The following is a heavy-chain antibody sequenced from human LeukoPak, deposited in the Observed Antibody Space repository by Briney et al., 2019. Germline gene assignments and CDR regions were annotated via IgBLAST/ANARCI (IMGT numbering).Heavy chain of an antibody. D-gene: IGHD3-10*01. CDR3: ARGRAEGSGSYPLDY. V-gene: IGHV4-34*01. CDR2: INHSGST. CDR1: GGSFSGYY. J-gene: IGHJ4*02. Sequence: SETLSLTCAVYGGSFSGYYWSWIRQPPGRGLEWIGEINHSGSTNYNPSLKSRVTISVDTSKNQFSLKLSSVTAADTAVYYCARGRAEGSGSYPLDYWGQGTLVTVSS.